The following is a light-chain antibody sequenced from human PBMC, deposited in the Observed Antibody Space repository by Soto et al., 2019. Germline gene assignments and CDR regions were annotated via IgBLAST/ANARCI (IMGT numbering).Light chain of an antibody. CDR2: EVN. CDR1: SSDVGGYDY. V-gene: IGLV2-8*01. CDR3: SSYAGSDNYV. J-gene: IGLJ1*01. Sequence: QSVLTQPPSASGSPGQSVTISCTGTSSDVGGYDYVSWYQQHPGKAPKLMIYEVNKRPSGVPDRFSASKSGTTASLTVSWLQAEDEADYYCSSYAGSDNYVFGTGTKLTVL.